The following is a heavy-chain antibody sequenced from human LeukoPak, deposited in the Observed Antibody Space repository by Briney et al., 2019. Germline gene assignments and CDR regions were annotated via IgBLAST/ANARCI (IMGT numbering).Heavy chain of an antibody. D-gene: IGHD3-10*01. CDR2: IYYSGST. J-gene: IGHJ4*02. Sequence: SETLSLTCTISGGSISSYYWSWIRQPPGKGLGWIGYIYYSGSTNYNPSLKSRVTISVDTSKKQFSLKLSSVTAADTAVYYCAGEGDYFDYWGQGTLVTVSS. CDR3: AGEGDYFDY. CDR1: GGSISSYY. V-gene: IGHV4-59*08.